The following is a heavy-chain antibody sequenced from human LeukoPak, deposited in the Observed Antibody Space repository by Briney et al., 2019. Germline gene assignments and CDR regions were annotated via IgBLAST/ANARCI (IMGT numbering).Heavy chain of an antibody. CDR1: GGSISSYY. CDR3: ARGQASQTSFWFDP. J-gene: IGHJ5*02. V-gene: IGHV4-59*01. Sequence: TSETLSLTCTVSGGSISSYYWSWIRQPPGKRLEWIGYIYYSGSTNYNPSLKSRVTISVDTSKNQFSLKLSSVTAADTAVYYCARGQASQTSFWFDPWGQGTLVTVSS. D-gene: IGHD6-6*01. CDR2: IYYSGST.